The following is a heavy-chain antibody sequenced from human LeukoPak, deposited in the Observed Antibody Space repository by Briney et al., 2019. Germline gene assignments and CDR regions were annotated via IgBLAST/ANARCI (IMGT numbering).Heavy chain of an antibody. V-gene: IGHV1-69*04. CDR1: GGTFSSYA. Sequence: ASVKVSCKASGGTFSSYAISWVRQAPGQGLEWMGRIIPILGIANCAQKFQGRVTITADKSTSTAYMELSSPRSEDTAVYYCARDPEYCSSTSCYPEGWGQGTLVTVSS. CDR2: IIPILGIA. CDR3: ARDPEYCSSTSCYPEG. D-gene: IGHD2-2*01. J-gene: IGHJ4*02.